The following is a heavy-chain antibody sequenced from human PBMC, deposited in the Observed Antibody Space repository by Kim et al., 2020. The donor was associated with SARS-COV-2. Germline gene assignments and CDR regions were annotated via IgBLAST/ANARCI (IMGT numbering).Heavy chain of an antibody. J-gene: IGHJ4*02. Sequence: GGSLRLSCAASGFTFSSYSMNWVRQAPGKGLEWVSSISSSSSYIYYADSVKGRFTISRDNAKNSLYLQMNSLRAEDTAVYYCARSTPGGDFWSGYYMGGFDYWGQGTLVTVSS. CDR3: ARSTPGGDFWSGYYMGGFDY. CDR1: GFTFSSYS. V-gene: IGHV3-21*01. D-gene: IGHD3-3*01. CDR2: ISSSSSYI.